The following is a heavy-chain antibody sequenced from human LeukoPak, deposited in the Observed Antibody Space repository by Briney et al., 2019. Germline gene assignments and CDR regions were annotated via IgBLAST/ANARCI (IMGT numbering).Heavy chain of an antibody. V-gene: IGHV4-4*02. Sequence: PSETLFLTCAVSGGSISSSTNWWSWVRQPPGKGLEWIGEIYHSGGTNYNPSLKSRITISVDKSQNQFSLKVNSLTAADTAVYYCATNGYYCMDVWGKGTTVTVSS. D-gene: IGHD2-8*01. CDR1: GGSISSSTNW. CDR3: ATNGYYCMDV. J-gene: IGHJ6*03. CDR2: IYHSGGT.